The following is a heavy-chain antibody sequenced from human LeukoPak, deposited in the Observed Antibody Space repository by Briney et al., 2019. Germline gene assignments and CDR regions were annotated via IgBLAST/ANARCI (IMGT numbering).Heavy chain of an antibody. CDR1: GDSITRNY. V-gene: IGHV4-4*07. Sequence: SETLSFTCTVSGDSITRNYWSWIRQPAGKGLEWIGRIYNSGNTNYSPSLESRVTMSTDTSKNQFSVKLTSVTAADTAVYYCARGSFDSSGYYVFDYWGQGTLVTVSS. CDR2: IYNSGNT. D-gene: IGHD3-22*01. J-gene: IGHJ4*02. CDR3: ARGSFDSSGYYVFDY.